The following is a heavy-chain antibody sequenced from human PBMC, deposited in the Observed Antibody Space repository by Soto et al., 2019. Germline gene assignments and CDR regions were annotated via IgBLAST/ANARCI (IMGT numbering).Heavy chain of an antibody. CDR1: GGTFSSYA. J-gene: IGHJ4*02. V-gene: IGHV1-69*13. D-gene: IGHD6-13*01. CDR3: ASLPGYSSSWYLDDY. Sequence: SVKVSCKASGGTFSSYAISWVRQAPGQGLEWMGGIIPIFGTANYAQKFQGRVTITADESTSTAYMELSSLRSEDTAVYYCASLPGYSSSWYLDDYWGQGTLVTVSS. CDR2: IIPIFGTA.